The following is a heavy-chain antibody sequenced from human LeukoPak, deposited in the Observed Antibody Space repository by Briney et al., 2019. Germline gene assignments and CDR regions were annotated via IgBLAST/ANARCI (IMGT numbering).Heavy chain of an antibody. Sequence: AGGSLRLSCEASGFTFSRSAMTWVRQAPGKGLMWVSGIADNGATYYADSVKGRFIISRDNSKNMVFLQMDSLRAEDTALYCAKVGVELHYYYYMDVWGRGTTVSVSS. CDR1: GFTFSRSA. V-gene: IGHV3-23*01. J-gene: IGHJ6*03. CDR3: AKVGVELHYYYYMDV. CDR2: IADNGAT. D-gene: IGHD3-3*01.